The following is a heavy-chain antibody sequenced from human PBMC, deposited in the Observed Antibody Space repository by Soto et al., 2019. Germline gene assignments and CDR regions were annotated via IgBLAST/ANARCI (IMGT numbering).Heavy chain of an antibody. D-gene: IGHD6-13*01. J-gene: IGHJ1*01. V-gene: IGHV3-23*01. CDR2: ISGSGDIT. CDR3: AKDAPFGSSWYEHFQH. CDR1: GFNFSSYA. Sequence: GGSLRLSCAASGFNFSSYAMTWVRQAPGKGLEWVSVISGSGDITFYADSVQGRFTVSRDNSKNTLFLQMNSLRAEDTAIYYCAKDAPFGSSWYEHFQHWGQGTLVTVPS.